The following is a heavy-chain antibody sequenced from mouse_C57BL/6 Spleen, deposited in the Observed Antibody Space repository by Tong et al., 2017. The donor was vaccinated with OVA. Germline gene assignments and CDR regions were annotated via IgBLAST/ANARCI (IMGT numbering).Heavy chain of an antibody. CDR1: GFTFNTYA. CDR2: IRCKSSNSAS. Sequence: EVQLQESGGGLVQSKGSLKLSCAASGFTFNTYAMHWVRQAPGKGLEWVARIRCKSSNSASYDDVSVKDRFTISRDKAESMRQQQMSNLETGDTAMYYCGAGLDYWGQGTTLTVS. V-gene: IGHV10-3*01. J-gene: IGHJ2*01. D-gene: IGHD3-3*01. CDR3: GAGLDY.